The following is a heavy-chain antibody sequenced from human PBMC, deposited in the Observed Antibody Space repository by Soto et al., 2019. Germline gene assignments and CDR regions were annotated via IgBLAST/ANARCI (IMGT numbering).Heavy chain of an antibody. D-gene: IGHD2-15*01. CDR1: GGTFSSYA. V-gene: IGHV1-69*13. CDR3: ARSQGGSSSLDIYYYYYYGMDV. CDR2: IIPTFGTA. Sequence: GASVKVSCKAPGGTFSSYAISWVRQAPGQGLEWMGGIIPTFGTANYAQKFQGRVTITADESTSTGYMELSSLRSEDTAVYYCARSQGGSSSLDIYYYYYYGMDVWG. J-gene: IGHJ6*02.